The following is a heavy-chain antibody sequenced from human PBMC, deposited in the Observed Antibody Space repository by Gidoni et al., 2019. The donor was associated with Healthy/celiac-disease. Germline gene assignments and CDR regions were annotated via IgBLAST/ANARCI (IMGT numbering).Heavy chain of an antibody. CDR2: ISGSGGST. CDR1: GFTFSSYA. V-gene: IGHV3-23*01. J-gene: IGHJ4*02. D-gene: IGHD3-22*01. Sequence: EVPLLESGGGLVQPGGSLRLSCAASGFTFSSYAMSWVRQGPGKGLEWVAAISGSGGSTYYADSVKGRFTISRDNSKNTLYLKMNSLRAEDTAVYYCAKGANYYDSSGYSYWGQGTLVTVSS. CDR3: AKGANYYDSSGYSY.